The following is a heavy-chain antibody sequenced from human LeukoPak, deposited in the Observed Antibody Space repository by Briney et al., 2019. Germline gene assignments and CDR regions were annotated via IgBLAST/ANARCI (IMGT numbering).Heavy chain of an antibody. CDR2: IIPIFGTA. V-gene: IGHV1-69*05. Sequence: SVKVSCKASGGTFSSYAISWVRQAPGQGLEWMGGIIPIFGTASYAQKFQGRVTITTDESTSTAYMELSSLRSEDTAVYYCARVRLMVRGVIPIDLVKLGGGYYYYYMDVWGKGTTVTVSS. J-gene: IGHJ6*03. D-gene: IGHD3-10*01. CDR1: GGTFSSYA. CDR3: ARVRLMVRGVIPIDLVKLGGGYYYYYMDV.